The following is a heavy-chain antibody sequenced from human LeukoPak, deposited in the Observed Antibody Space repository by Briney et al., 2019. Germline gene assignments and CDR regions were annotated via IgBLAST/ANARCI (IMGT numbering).Heavy chain of an antibody. CDR1: GYTFTVYY. J-gene: IGHJ4*02. V-gene: IGHV1-2*02. D-gene: IGHD6-19*01. CDR3: ANSGSYSSGWYY. Sequence: GASVNVSFTASGYTFTVYYMHWVRQAPGQGHEWMGWINPNSGGTNYAQKFQGRVTMTRDTSISTAYMELSRLRSDDTAVYYCANSGSYSSGWYYWGQGTLVTVSS. CDR2: INPNSGGT.